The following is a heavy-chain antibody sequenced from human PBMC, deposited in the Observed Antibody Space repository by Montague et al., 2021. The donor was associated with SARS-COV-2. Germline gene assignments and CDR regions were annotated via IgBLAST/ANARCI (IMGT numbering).Heavy chain of an antibody. CDR2: IYFSGSS. CDR3: ARHGKTRIAMIVVVIGYCDY. J-gene: IGHJ4*02. V-gene: IGHV4-39*01. D-gene: IGHD3-22*01. CDR1: GGSVSSSGYY. Sequence: SETLSLTCTVSGGSVSSSGYYWGWIRQPPGKGLEWIGSIYFSGSSYYNPSLKSRVSISVDTSKNQFSLRLSSVTSADTAVYYCARHGKTRIAMIVVVIGYCDYWGQGTLVTVSS.